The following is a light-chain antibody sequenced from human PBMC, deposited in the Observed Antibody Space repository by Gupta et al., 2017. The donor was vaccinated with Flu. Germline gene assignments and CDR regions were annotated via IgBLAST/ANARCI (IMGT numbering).Light chain of an antibody. CDR1: QSISSY. CDR3: QHRNSTPGT. CDR2: AAS. J-gene: IGKJ1*01. V-gene: IGKV1-39*01. Sequence: DIQMTESPSSLSASVGDRVTITCRASQSISSYLNWYQQKPGKAPKLLIYAASRVKSGVPSRFSGSGSGTDFTLTISRRQPEDFANYYCQHRNSTPGTFGQGTKVEIK.